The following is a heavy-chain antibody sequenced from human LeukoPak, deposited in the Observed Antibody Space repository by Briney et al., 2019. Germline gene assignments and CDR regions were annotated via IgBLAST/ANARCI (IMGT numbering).Heavy chain of an antibody. V-gene: IGHV1-8*01. Sequence: EASVKVSCKASGYTFTSYDINWVRQATGQGLEWMGWMNPNSGNTGYAQKFQGRVSMTRDTSTSTVYMEMTSLRFDDTAVYYCATEAEHWGQGTLVTVSS. J-gene: IGHJ4*02. CDR2: MNPNSGNT. CDR1: GYTFTSYD. CDR3: ATEAEH.